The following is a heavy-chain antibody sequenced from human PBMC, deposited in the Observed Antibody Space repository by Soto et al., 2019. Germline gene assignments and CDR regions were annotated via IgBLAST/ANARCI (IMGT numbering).Heavy chain of an antibody. CDR2: IRSKAYGGTT. Sequence: LRLSCAASGFTFSSYSMSWVRQAPGKGLEWGGFIRSKAYGGTTEYAASVKGRFTISRDDSKSIAYLQMNSLKTEDTAVWYCTRDLAHPGYCSGLLDYWGERSLVTVAT. D-gene: IGHD6-19*01. CDR1: GFTFSSYS. J-gene: IGHJ4*02. CDR3: TRDLAHPGYCSGLLDY. V-gene: IGHV3-49*02.